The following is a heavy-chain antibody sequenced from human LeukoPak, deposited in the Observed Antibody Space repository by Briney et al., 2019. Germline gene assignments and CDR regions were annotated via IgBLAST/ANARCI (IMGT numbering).Heavy chain of an antibody. Sequence: GGSLRLSCAASGFTFSSYGMHWVRQAPGKGLEWVAFIRYDGSNKYYADSVKGRFTISRDNSKNTLYLQMNSLRAEDTAVYYCARAPRGSYRLLDYWGQGTLVTVSS. CDR2: IRYDGSNK. V-gene: IGHV3-30*02. CDR1: GFTFSSYG. D-gene: IGHD3-16*02. CDR3: ARAPRGSYRLLDY. J-gene: IGHJ4*02.